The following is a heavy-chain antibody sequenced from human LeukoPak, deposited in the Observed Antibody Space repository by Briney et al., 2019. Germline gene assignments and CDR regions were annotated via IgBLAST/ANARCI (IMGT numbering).Heavy chain of an antibody. CDR3: ARLRTTVTSQLDY. D-gene: IGHD4-17*01. CDR1: GYSFSTYW. Sequence: GESLKISCKGSGYSFSTYWIGWVRQMPGKGLEWMGIIYPGDSDTRYSPSFQGQVTISADKSISTAYLQWSSLKASDTATYYCARLRTTVTSQLDYWGQGTLVTVSS. CDR2: IYPGDSDT. J-gene: IGHJ4*02. V-gene: IGHV5-51*01.